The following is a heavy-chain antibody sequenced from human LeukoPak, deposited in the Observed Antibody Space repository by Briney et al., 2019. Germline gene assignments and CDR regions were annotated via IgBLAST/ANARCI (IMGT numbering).Heavy chain of an antibody. CDR2: INHSGST. CDR3: ARGPSTILTPWD. J-gene: IGHJ4*02. D-gene: IGHD1-26*01. CDR1: GGSFSGYY. Sequence: PSETLSLTCAVYGGSFSGYYWSWIRQPPGKGLEWIGEINHSGSTNYNPSLKSRVTISVDTSKNQFSLKLSSVTAADTAVYYCARGPSTILTPWDWGQGTLVTVSS. V-gene: IGHV4-34*01.